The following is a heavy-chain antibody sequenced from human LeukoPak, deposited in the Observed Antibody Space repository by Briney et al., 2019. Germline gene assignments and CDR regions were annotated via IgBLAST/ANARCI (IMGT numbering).Heavy chain of an antibody. CDR3: ARDASGGYYYYYYMDV. Sequence: GGSLRLSCAASGFTLSSYAMHWVRQAPGKGLEWVAVISYDGSNKYYADSVKGRFTISRDNSKNTLYLQMNSLRAEDTAVYYCARDASGGYYYYYYMDVWGKGTTVTVSS. CDR1: GFTLSSYA. J-gene: IGHJ6*03. V-gene: IGHV3-30*04. D-gene: IGHD3-16*01. CDR2: ISYDGSNK.